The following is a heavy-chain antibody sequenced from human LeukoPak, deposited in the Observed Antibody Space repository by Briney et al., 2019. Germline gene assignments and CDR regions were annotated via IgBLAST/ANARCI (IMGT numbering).Heavy chain of an antibody. V-gene: IGHV3-30*18. Sequence: GGSLRLSCAASGFTFSSYSMNWVRQAPGKGLEWVAVISYDGSNKYYADSVKGRFTISRDNSKNTLYLQMNSLRAEDTAVYYCAKADGTTVTTHPFDYWGQGTLVTVSS. D-gene: IGHD4-17*01. CDR3: AKADGTTVTTHPFDY. J-gene: IGHJ4*02. CDR2: ISYDGSNK. CDR1: GFTFSSYS.